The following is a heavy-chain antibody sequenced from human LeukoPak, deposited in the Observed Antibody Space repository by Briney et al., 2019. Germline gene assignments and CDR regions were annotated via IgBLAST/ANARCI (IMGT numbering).Heavy chain of an antibody. CDR2: IYYSGTT. V-gene: IGHV4-59*01. CDR3: ASGRPLGFDY. CDR1: GDSISTNY. D-gene: IGHD1-26*01. J-gene: IGHJ4*02. Sequence: SETLSLTCTVPGDSISTNYWSWIRQPPGKGLEWIGYIYYSGTTNYNPSLKSRVTISIDTSRNQVSLKLSSVTAADTAVYYCASGRPLGFDYWGQGTLVTVSS.